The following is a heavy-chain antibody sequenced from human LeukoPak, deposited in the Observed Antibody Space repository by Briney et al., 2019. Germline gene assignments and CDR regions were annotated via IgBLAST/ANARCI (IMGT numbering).Heavy chain of an antibody. J-gene: IGHJ3*02. CDR3: ARDRGYSYGSTNHAFDI. CDR2: IYYSGST. CDR1: GGSFSGYY. Sequence: SETLSLTCAVYGGSFSGYYWSWIRQHPGKGLEWIGYIYYSGSTYYNPSLKSRVTISVDTSKNQFSLKLSSVTAADTAVYYCARDRGYSYGSTNHAFDIWGQGTMVTVSS. V-gene: IGHV4-31*11. D-gene: IGHD5-18*01.